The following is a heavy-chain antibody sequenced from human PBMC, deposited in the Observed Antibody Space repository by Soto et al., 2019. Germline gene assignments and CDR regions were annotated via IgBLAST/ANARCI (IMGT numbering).Heavy chain of an antibody. J-gene: IGHJ6*03. CDR1: GFTFSSYA. Sequence: GGSLRLSCAASGFTFSSYAMSWVRQAPGKGLEWVSAISGSGGSTYYADSVKGRFTISRDNSKNTLYLQMNSLRAEDTAVYYCASSTSFGYYYYYMDVWGKGTTVTVSS. CDR2: ISGSGGST. V-gene: IGHV3-23*01. CDR3: ASSTSFGYYYYYMDV. D-gene: IGHD2-2*01.